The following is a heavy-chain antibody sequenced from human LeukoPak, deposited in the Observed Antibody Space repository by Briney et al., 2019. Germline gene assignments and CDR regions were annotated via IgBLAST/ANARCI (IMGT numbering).Heavy chain of an antibody. J-gene: IGHJ4*02. V-gene: IGHV3-23*01. CDR2: ISRSGDST. CDR1: GFNFNFYV. CDR3: AKDADGDGDYLLHY. Sequence: GGSLRLSCAASGFNFNFYVMNWVRQAPGKRLEWVAAISRSGDSTFYADSVKGRFTISRDNSKNSVFLQMNSLRDEDMAVYYCAKDADGDGDYLLHYWGQGTLVTVSS. D-gene: IGHD4-17*01.